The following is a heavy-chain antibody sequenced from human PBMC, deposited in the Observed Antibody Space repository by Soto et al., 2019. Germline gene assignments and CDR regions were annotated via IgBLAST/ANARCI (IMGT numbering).Heavy chain of an antibody. CDR2: IYPGDSET. CDR1: GYSFTSYL. CDR3: ARHSITMVRGVIQHYYYYYMDV. D-gene: IGHD3-10*01. V-gene: IGHV5-51*01. J-gene: IGHJ6*03. Sequence: GESLKISCKGSGYSFTSYLIAWVRQMPGKGLEWMGTIYPGDSETRYSPSFQGQVTISADKSISTAYLQWSSLKASDTAMYYCARHSITMVRGVIQHYYYYYMDVWGKGTTVTVSS.